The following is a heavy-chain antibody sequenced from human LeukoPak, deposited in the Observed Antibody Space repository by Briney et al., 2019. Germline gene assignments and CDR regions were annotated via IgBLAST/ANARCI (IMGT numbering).Heavy chain of an antibody. Sequence: GASVKVSCKASGYTFTGYYMHWVRQAPGQGVEWMGWINPNSGGTNYAQKFQGRVTMTRDTSISTAYMELSRLRSDDTAVYYCAREWRYSSGWYTLYYFDYWAREPWSPSPQ. CDR1: GYTFTGYY. CDR3: AREWRYSSGWYTLYYFDY. D-gene: IGHD6-19*01. V-gene: IGHV1-2*02. CDR2: INPNSGGT. J-gene: IGHJ4*02.